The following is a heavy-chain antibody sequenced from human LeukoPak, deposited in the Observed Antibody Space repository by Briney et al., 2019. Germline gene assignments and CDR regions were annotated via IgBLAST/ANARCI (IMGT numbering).Heavy chain of an antibody. CDR2: IKSKTDGGTT. V-gene: IGHV3-15*01. CDR3: ITSYYYDSSGYGY. D-gene: IGHD3-22*01. Sequence: PGGSLRLSCAASGFTFSDAWMSEPRHAPGKGREWCGRIKSKTDGGTTDYAAPVKGRFTISRDDSRNTLYLQMNSLKTEDTAVYYCITSYYYDSSGYGYWGQGTLVILSS. CDR1: GFTFSDAW. J-gene: IGHJ4*02.